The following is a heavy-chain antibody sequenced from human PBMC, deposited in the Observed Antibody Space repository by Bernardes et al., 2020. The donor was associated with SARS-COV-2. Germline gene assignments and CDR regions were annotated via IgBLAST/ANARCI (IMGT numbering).Heavy chain of an antibody. J-gene: IGHJ4*02. D-gene: IGHD6-6*01. V-gene: IGHV3-7*01. CDR3: ARIYSTSSFDFDY. CDR2: INQDGSET. CDR1: GFTFSSYG. Sequence: GSLRLSCAASGFTFSSYGMTWVRQAPGKGLEWVANINQDGSETFYVDSVKGRFTISRDNAKNSLFMEMNTLRAEDTAVYYCARIYSTSSFDFDYWGQGTLVTVSS.